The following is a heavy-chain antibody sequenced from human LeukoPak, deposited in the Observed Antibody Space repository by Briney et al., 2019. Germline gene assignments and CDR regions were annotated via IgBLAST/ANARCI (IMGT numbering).Heavy chain of an antibody. J-gene: IGHJ6*02. CDR3: ARGSGRRYYYYYGMDV. CDR2: INPNSGGT. Sequence: GASVKVSCKASGYTFTGYYMHWVRQAPGQGLEWMGWINPNSGGTNYAQKFQGRVTMTRDTSISTVYMELSRLRSDDTAVYYCARGSGRRYYYYYGMDVWGQGTTVTVSS. D-gene: IGHD3-10*01. V-gene: IGHV1-2*02. CDR1: GYTFTGYY.